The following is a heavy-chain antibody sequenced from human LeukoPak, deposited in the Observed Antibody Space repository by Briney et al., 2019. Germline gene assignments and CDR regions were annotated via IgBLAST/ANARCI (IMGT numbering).Heavy chain of an antibody. CDR2: INPKSAVT. Sequence: GASVKVSCKASGYTFTDYWMHWVRQAPGQGLEWMGWINPKSAVTTYAQKFQARVTMTRDTSISTVYMELSWLTSDDTAVYYCARDNFEKKFDFWGQGTLVTVPS. V-gene: IGHV1-2*02. CDR1: GYTFTDYW. CDR3: ARDNFEKKFDF. J-gene: IGHJ4*02. D-gene: IGHD1-20*01.